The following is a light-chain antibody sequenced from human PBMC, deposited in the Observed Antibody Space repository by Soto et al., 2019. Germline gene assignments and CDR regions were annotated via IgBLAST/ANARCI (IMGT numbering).Light chain of an antibody. CDR1: QSVLYSSNNKNY. V-gene: IGKV4-1*01. CDR2: WAS. Sequence: DIVMTQSPDSLAVSLGERATINCKSSQSVLYSSNNKNYLAWYQQKPGQPPKLLIYWASTRESGVPDRFSGSGSGTDFTLTISSLEPEDFAVYYCQQRSNWPRFTFGPGNKVDIK. CDR3: QQRSNWPRFT. J-gene: IGKJ3*01.